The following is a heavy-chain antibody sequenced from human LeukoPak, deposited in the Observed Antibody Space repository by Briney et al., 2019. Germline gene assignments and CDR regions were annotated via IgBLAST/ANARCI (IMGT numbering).Heavy chain of an antibody. J-gene: IGHJ4*02. Sequence: PGGSLRLSCAGSGFTFSTYAMHWVRQAPGKGLEWVSGNADSVKGRFSISRDNSKSTLYLQMKSLRAEDTAVYYCAKYLPSEVAPGDYWGQGTLVSVSS. CDR3: AKYLPSEVAPGDY. V-gene: IGHV3-23*01. D-gene: IGHD5-12*01. CDR1: GFTFSTYA.